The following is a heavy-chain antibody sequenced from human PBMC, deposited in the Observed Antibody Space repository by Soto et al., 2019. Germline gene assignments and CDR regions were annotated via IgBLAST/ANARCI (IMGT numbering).Heavy chain of an antibody. D-gene: IGHD3-16*01. CDR2: IKHDGSEK. Sequence: EVQLVESGGGLVQPGGSLRLSCTASGFTFSSYWMSWVRQAPGKGLEWVANIKHDGSEKNYVDSVKGRFTISTDNAKNSVFLQMNSLRAEDTAVYCCARQGGRRTYYYYYGMDVWGQVTTVTVSS. CDR1: GFTFSSYW. CDR3: ARQGGRRTYYYYYGMDV. J-gene: IGHJ6*02. V-gene: IGHV3-7*01.